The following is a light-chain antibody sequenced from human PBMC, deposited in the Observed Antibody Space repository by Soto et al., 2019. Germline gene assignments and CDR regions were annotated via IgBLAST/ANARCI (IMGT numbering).Light chain of an antibody. CDR3: SSYSGSNNLV. J-gene: IGLJ2*01. CDR2: EVS. Sequence: QSALTQPPSASGSPGQSVTISCTGTSSDVGGYNDVSWYQQHPGKAPKLMIYEVSKRPSGVPDRFSGSKSGNTASLPVSGLQAEDEADYYCSSYSGSNNLVFGGGTKLTVL. CDR1: SSDVGGYND. V-gene: IGLV2-8*01.